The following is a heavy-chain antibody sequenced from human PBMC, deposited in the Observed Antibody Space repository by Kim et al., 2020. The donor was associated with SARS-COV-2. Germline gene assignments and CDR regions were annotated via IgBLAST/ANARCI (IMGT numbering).Heavy chain of an antibody. V-gene: IGHV3-7*03. CDR3: AREWREYQLLWGYYYGMDV. CDR1: GFTFSSYW. J-gene: IGHJ6*01. Sequence: GGSLRLSCAASGFTFSSYWMSWVRQAPGKGLEWVANIKQDGSEKYYVDSVKGRFTISRDNAKNSLYLQMNSLRAEDTAVYYCAREWREYQLLWGYYYGMDVWGEGTTGTVSS. CDR2: IKQDGSEK. D-gene: IGHD2-2*01.